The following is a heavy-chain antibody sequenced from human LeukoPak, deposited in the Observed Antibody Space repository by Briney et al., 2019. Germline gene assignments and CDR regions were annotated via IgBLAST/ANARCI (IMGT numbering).Heavy chain of an antibody. CDR3: ARDQPDPAGTGPRFDY. Sequence: GGSLRLSCAASGFVFSSYEMNWVRQAPGKGLEWVSYISSSGTTIYYADSVKGRFTISRDNAKNSLSLQMNSLRAEDTAVYYCARDQPDPAGTGPRFDYWGQGSLVTVSS. CDR1: GFVFSSYE. D-gene: IGHD1-1*01. CDR2: ISSSGTTI. J-gene: IGHJ4*02. V-gene: IGHV3-48*03.